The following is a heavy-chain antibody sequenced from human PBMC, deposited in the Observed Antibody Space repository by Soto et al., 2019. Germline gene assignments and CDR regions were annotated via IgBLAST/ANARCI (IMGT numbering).Heavy chain of an antibody. CDR3: ARDQRQWIVHYYYYGMDV. Sequence: GSLRLSCAASGFTFSSYEMNWVRQAPGKGLEWVSYISSSGSTIYYADSVKGRFTISRDNAKNSLYLQMNSLRAEDTAVYYCARDQRQWIVHYYYYGMDVWGQGNTVTVSS. J-gene: IGHJ6*02. CDR1: GFTFSSYE. V-gene: IGHV3-48*03. D-gene: IGHD6-19*01. CDR2: ISSSGSTI.